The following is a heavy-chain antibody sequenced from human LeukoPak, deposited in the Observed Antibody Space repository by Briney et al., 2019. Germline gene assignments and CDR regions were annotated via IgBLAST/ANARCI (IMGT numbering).Heavy chain of an antibody. V-gene: IGHV3-74*01. D-gene: IGHD6-19*01. Sequence: PGGSLRLSCAASGFTFNRDWMHWVRQAPGKGLVWVSRIISDGSITSYADSVKGRFTISRDNAKNTVYLQMNSLRAEDTAVYYCAREDVDITVATSGAFDIWGQGTMVTVSS. CDR2: IISDGSIT. CDR3: AREDVDITVATSGAFDI. J-gene: IGHJ3*02. CDR1: GFTFNRDW.